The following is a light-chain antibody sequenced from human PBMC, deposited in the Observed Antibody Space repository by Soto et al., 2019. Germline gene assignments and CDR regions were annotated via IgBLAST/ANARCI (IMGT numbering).Light chain of an antibody. CDR3: QQYNDWPQT. CDR2: DAS. J-gene: IGKJ1*01. V-gene: IGKV3D-15*01. CDR1: QSVSSSY. Sequence: EIVLTQSPCTVSLSXGECATLSXXXSQSVSSSYLAWYQQKPGQAPRLLIHDASNRATGIPARFSGSGSGTEFTLTISSLQSEDFAVYYCQQYNDWPQTFGQGTKVDIK.